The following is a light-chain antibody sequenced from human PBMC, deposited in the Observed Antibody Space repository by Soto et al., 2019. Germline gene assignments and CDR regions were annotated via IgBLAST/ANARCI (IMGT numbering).Light chain of an antibody. V-gene: IGLV2-14*01. CDR3: SSYTNSSIPSVV. J-gene: IGLJ2*01. Sequence: QSALTQPASVSGSPGQSITISCTGTSSDVGDYNYVSWYQQHPGKAPKLMISEVTNRPSGVSNRFSGSKSGNTASLTISGLQAEDEADYYCSSYTNSSIPSVVFGGGTKLTVL. CDR1: SSDVGDYNY. CDR2: EVT.